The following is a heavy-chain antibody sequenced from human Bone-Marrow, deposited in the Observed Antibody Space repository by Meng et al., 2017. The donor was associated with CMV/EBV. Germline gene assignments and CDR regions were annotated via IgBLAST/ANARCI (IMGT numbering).Heavy chain of an antibody. CDR1: GYTFTAHY. Sequence: ASVKVSCKASGYTFTAHYFHWVRQAPGQGLEWMGWIHPHRGDTNYAQQFQGRVTMTRDTSISTAYMELSRLRSDDTAVYYCARDLAYYYDSSGYFKLRYYYGMDVWGQGTTVTVSS. CDR3: ARDLAYYYDSSGYFKLRYYYGMDV. CDR2: IHPHRGDT. V-gene: IGHV1-2*02. D-gene: IGHD3-22*01. J-gene: IGHJ6*02.